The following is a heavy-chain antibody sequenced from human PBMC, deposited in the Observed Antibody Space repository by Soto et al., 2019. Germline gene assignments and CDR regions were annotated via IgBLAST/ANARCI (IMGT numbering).Heavy chain of an antibody. V-gene: IGHV1-69*01. CDR3: ARGASNSTGWYLWFDP. D-gene: IGHD6-19*01. CDR2: IIPKFGTT. CDR1: GGTFSTYP. Sequence: QVQLVQSGAEVKKPGSSVKVSCKASGGTFSTYPINWVRQAPGQGLEYMGGIIPKFGTTNYAQKFRGTVTITADESRSTAYMELNNLRSEDTAVYYCARGASNSTGWYLWFDPWGQGTLVTVSS. J-gene: IGHJ5*02.